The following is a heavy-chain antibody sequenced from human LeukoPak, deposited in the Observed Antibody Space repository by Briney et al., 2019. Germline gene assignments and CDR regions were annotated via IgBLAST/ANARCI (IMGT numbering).Heavy chain of an antibody. CDR2: ISSYNGNT. Sequence: ASXKVSFKASGYTFTSYGISWVRRAPGQGLEWMGWISSYNGNTNYSQKLQGRVTMTTDTSTSTAYMELRSLRSDDTAVYYCARGPLTQDYWGQGTLVTVSS. CDR3: ARGPLTQDY. J-gene: IGHJ4*02. V-gene: IGHV1-18*01. D-gene: IGHD2-21*02. CDR1: GYTFTSYG.